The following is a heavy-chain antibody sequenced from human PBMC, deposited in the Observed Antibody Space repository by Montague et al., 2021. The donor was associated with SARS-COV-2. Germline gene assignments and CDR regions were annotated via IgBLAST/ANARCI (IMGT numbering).Heavy chain of an antibody. J-gene: IGHJ5*02. V-gene: IGHV4-4*07. CDR3: ARAQMNRITIFGVVAEFDP. Sequence: SETLSLTCTVSGGSISSYYWSWIRQPAGKGLEWIGRIYTSGSTNYDPSLKSRVTISVDTSKNQFSLKLSSVTAADTAVYYCARAQMNRITIFGVVAEFDPWGQGTLVTVSS. D-gene: IGHD3-3*01. CDR1: GGSISSYY. CDR2: IYTSGST.